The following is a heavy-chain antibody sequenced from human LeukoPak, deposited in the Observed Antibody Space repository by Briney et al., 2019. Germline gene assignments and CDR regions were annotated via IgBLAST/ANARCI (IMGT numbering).Heavy chain of an antibody. V-gene: IGHV3-64*01. CDR1: RFSFSSYG. Sequence: GGSLRLSCAASRFSFSSYGMHWVRQAPGKGLEYGSAISRNGGSTYYANSVKGRFTISRDNSKNMLYLQMGSLRPEDMAVYYCARDLRSGWKYYYYMDVWGKGTTVTISS. CDR3: ARDLRSGWKYYYYMDV. D-gene: IGHD6-19*01. J-gene: IGHJ6*03. CDR2: ISRNGGST.